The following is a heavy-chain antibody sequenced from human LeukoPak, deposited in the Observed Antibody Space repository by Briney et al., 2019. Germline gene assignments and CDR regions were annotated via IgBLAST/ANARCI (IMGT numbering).Heavy chain of an antibody. D-gene: IGHD1-26*01. CDR2: VSGSGGGT. V-gene: IGHV3-23*01. J-gene: IGHJ5*02. Sequence: PGGSLRLSCAASGFTFSSYAMTWVRQAPGKGLEWVSAVSGSGGGTYYADSVKGRFTISRDNSKNTLYLQMNSLRAEDTAVYYCAKEEQSNSGIYPRPENWFDPWGQGTLVTVSS. CDR3: AKEEQSNSGIYPRPENWFDP. CDR1: GFTFSSYA.